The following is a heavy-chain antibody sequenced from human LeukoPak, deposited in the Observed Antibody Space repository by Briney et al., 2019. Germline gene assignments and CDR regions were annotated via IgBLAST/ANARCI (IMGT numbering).Heavy chain of an antibody. Sequence: GGSLRLSCAASGFTFSSYAMTWVRQAPGKGLKWVSVISGNGETTYYAGSVQGRFTISRDNSKNTLYLQLNSLRAEDTAVYYCAIETELGFDYWGQGTLVTVSS. CDR1: GFTFSSYA. V-gene: IGHV3-23*01. J-gene: IGHJ4*02. CDR2: ISGNGETT. D-gene: IGHD7-27*01. CDR3: AIETELGFDY.